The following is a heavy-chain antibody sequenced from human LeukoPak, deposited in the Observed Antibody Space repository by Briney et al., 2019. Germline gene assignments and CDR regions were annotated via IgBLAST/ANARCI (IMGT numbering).Heavy chain of an antibody. CDR2: ISSCGSTI. V-gene: IGHV3-48*03. CDR1: GFTFNSYD. Sequence: GGSLRLSCAASGFTFNSYDMNWVRQAPGKGLEWVSYISSCGSTIYYADSVKGRFTISRDNAKNSLYLQMNSLRAEDTAFYYCARALAWDQLLFDYWGQGTLVTVSS. D-gene: IGHD2-2*01. CDR3: ARALAWDQLLFDY. J-gene: IGHJ4*02.